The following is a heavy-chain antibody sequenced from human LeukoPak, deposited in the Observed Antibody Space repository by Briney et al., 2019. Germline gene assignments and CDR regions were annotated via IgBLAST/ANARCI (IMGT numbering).Heavy chain of an antibody. CDR1: GFTFSTYG. D-gene: IGHD2-2*01. CDR2: INSDGSGP. Sequence: PGGSLRLSCVASGFTFSTYGMSWVRQAPGKGLEWVSAINSDGSGPYYADSVKGRFTISRDNSNNTLYLQMNSLRVEDAAVYYCAKDSFTRSPTDFWGQGTLVAISS. V-gene: IGHV3-23*01. J-gene: IGHJ4*02. CDR3: AKDSFTRSPTDF.